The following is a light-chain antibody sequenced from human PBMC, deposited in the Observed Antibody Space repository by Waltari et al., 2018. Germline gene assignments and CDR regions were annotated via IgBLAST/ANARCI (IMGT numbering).Light chain of an antibody. CDR2: ANS. J-gene: IGLJ2*01. CDR3: QSYDNSLSGSLV. Sequence: QSVLTQPPSVSGAPGQRVTIPCTGSSSNIRSYDVHWYQQLPGTAPKLLIYANSNRPSGGPDRVSGSKSGTAAALAITGLQAEDEADYYCQSYDNSLSGSLVFGGGTRLTVL. V-gene: IGLV1-40*01. CDR1: SSNIRSYD.